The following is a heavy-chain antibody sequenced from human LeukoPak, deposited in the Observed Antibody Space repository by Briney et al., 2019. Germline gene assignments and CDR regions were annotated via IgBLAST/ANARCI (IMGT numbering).Heavy chain of an antibody. V-gene: IGHV4-39*02. D-gene: IGHD3-10*01. CDR3: ARDNYRPAWFYY. CDR2: ISFSGST. CDR1: GGSISSTDYY. Sequence: SETLSLTCTVSGGSISSTDYYWGWIRQPPGQGLEWIGTISFSGSTYYNPSLKSRVTISADTSKNQLSLKLTSVTAADTAVYVCARDNYRPAWFYYWGQGALVTVPS. J-gene: IGHJ4*02.